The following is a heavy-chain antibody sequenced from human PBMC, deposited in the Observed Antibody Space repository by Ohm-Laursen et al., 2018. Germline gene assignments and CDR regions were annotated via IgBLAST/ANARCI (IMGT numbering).Heavy chain of an antibody. CDR1: GGSISSYY. D-gene: IGHD3-10*01. CDR3: ARHPGVGSSNNYYFDY. V-gene: IGHV4-59*08. Sequence: SDTLSLTCTVSGGSISSYYWSWIRQPPGKGLEWIAYIYDSGSTNYNPSLKSRVTISVDTSKNQFSLKLSSVTAVDTAVYYCARHPGVGSSNNYYFDYWGQGTLVTVSS. CDR2: IYDSGST. J-gene: IGHJ4*02.